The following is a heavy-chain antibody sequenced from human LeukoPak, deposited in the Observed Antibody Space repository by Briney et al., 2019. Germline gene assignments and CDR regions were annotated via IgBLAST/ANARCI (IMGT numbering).Heavy chain of an antibody. V-gene: IGHV3-30*18. J-gene: IGHJ6*02. CDR2: ISYDGSNK. D-gene: IGHD6-19*01. Sequence: GGSLRLSCAASGFTFSSYGMHWVRQAPGKGLEWVAVISYDGSNKYYADSVKGRFTISRDNSKNTLYLQMNSLRAEDTAVYYCAKDREQWLVLGSMDVWGQGTTVTVSS. CDR1: GFTFSSYG. CDR3: AKDREQWLVLGSMDV.